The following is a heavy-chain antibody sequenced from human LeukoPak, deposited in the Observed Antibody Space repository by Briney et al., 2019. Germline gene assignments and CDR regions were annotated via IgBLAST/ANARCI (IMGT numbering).Heavy chain of an antibody. Sequence: SETLSLTCTVSGGSISGYYWSWIRQPPGKGLEWIAYISDRGSTKYNLSLKSRVTISVDRSKNQFSLKLSSVTAADTAVYYCARGGDWYQLPPLNWFDPWGQGTLVTVSS. CDR2: ISDRGST. J-gene: IGHJ5*02. D-gene: IGHD2-2*01. CDR1: GGSISGYY. V-gene: IGHV4-59*12. CDR3: ARGGDWYQLPPLNWFDP.